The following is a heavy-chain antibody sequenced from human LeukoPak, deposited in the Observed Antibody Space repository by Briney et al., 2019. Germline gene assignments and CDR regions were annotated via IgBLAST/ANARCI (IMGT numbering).Heavy chain of an antibody. Sequence: LETLSLTCAVSDFSISSGYHWGWVRPPPGKGLEWIGSMHHSGSTYYNPSLKSRVTMSTDTSKSQFSLKLSSVTAADTAVYYCARDRSYFIFDYWGQGTLVTVSS. CDR1: DFSISSGYH. CDR3: ARDRSYFIFDY. CDR2: MHHSGST. V-gene: IGHV4-38-2*02. D-gene: IGHD3-10*01. J-gene: IGHJ4*02.